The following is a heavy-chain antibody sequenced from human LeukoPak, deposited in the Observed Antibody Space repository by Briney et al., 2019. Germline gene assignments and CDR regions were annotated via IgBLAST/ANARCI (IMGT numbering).Heavy chain of an antibody. CDR2: ITGSSSPI. V-gene: IGHV3-48*02. CDR1: AFTFSSYS. J-gene: IGHJ4*02. CDR3: TRDPEALDY. Sequence: PGGSLRLSCAASAFTFSSYSMNWVRQAPGKGLEWVSYITGSSSPIYYADSVKGRFTISRDNAKNSVYLQMNNLRDEDTAVYYCTRDPEALDYWGQGTLVTVSS.